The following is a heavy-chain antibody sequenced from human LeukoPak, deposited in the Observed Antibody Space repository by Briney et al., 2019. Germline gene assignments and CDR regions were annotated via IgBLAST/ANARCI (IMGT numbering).Heavy chain of an antibody. CDR1: GGTFSSYA. CDR2: IIPILGIA. V-gene: IGHV1-69*04. CDR3: ARSLIQLWFDY. Sequence: SVKVSFEASGGTFSSYAISWVRQAPGQGLEWMGRIIPILGIANYAQKFQGRVTITADKSTSTAYMELSSLRSEDTAVYYCARSLIQLWFDYWGQGTLVTVSS. J-gene: IGHJ4*02. D-gene: IGHD5-18*01.